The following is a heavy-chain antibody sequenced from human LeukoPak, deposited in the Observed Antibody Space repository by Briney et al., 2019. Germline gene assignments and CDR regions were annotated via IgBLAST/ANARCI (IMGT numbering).Heavy chain of an antibody. CDR1: GFTFSSYS. CDR3: ARDNYDFWSGYSAHMDV. CDR2: ISSSSSTI. V-gene: IGHV3-48*02. J-gene: IGHJ6*04. D-gene: IGHD3-3*01. Sequence: GGSLRLSCAASGFTFSSYSMNWVRQAPGKGLEWVSYISSSSSTIYYADSVKGRFTIYRDNAKNSLYLQMNSLRDEDTAVYYCARDNYDFWSGYSAHMDVWGKGTTVTVSS.